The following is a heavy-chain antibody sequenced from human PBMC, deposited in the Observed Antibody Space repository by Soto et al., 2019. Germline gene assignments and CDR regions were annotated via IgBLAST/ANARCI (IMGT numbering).Heavy chain of an antibody. V-gene: IGHV5-51*01. CDR1: GYSFTSYW. CDR3: ARQGVDCSSTSCYYYYYGMDV. D-gene: IGHD2-2*01. Sequence: GESLKISCKGSGYSFTSYWIGWVRQMPGKGLGWMGIIYPGDSDTRYSPSFQGQVTISADESISTAYLQWSSLKASDTAMYYCARQGVDCSSTSCYYYYYGMDVWGQGTTVTSP. J-gene: IGHJ6*02. CDR2: IYPGDSDT.